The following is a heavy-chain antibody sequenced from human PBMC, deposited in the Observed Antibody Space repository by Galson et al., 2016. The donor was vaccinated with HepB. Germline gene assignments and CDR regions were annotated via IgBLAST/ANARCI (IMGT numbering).Heavy chain of an antibody. CDR2: ITSTGSAI. J-gene: IGHJ4*02. V-gene: IGHV3-11*01. CDR3: ARSPYTSYHLYYYFDY. Sequence: SLRLSCAASGFTFSDYYMPWIRQAPGKGLEWVSYITSTGSAIYSADSVKGRFTISRDNAKNSLYLQMNSLRAEDTAVYYCARSPYTSYHLYYYFDYWGQGTLVTVSS. D-gene: IGHD2-2*01. CDR1: GFTFSDYY.